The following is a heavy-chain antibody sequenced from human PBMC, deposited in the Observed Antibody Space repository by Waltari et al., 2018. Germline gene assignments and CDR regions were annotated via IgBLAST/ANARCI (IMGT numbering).Heavy chain of an antibody. V-gene: IGHV1-8*03. Sequence: QVQLVQSGAEVKKPGASVKVSCKASGYTFTSYDINWVRQATGQGLEWMGWMNPNSGNTGYAQKFQGRVTITRNTSISTAYMELSSLRSEDTAVYYCARGISDYGPYYYYGMDVWGQGTTVTVSS. CDR2: MNPNSGNT. J-gene: IGHJ6*02. CDR3: ARGISDYGPYYYYGMDV. D-gene: IGHD4-17*01. CDR1: GYTFTSYD.